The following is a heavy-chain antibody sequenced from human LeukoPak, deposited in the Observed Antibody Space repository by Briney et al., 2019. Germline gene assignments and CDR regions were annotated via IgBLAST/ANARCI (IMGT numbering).Heavy chain of an antibody. D-gene: IGHD3-10*01. Sequence: PGGSLRLSCAASGFTFSSHGMNWVRQAPGKGLEWVSGISPSGGITYYADSVKGRFTISRDNSKNTLYLQMNSLRAEDTAVYYCAKDKPPAYYGSGSYYFDYWGQGTLVTVSS. J-gene: IGHJ4*02. CDR1: GFTFSSHG. CDR3: AKDKPPAYYGSGSYYFDY. V-gene: IGHV3-23*01. CDR2: ISPSGGIT.